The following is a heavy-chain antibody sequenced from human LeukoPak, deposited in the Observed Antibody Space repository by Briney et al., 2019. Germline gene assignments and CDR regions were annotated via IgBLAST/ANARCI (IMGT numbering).Heavy chain of an antibody. J-gene: IGHJ3*02. V-gene: IGHV3-15*01. D-gene: IGHD3-10*01. CDR3: TTDLGFTMVRGVIGDAFHI. CDR2: IKSNTSGGRT. CDR1: GFTLSNTW. Sequence: PSGTLTLSCTASGFTLSNTWKTWVRHAPRKGLDSVRRIKSNTSGGRTGYAERVNGRFTISRDDSQNTLYLQMNSLNTDDTAVYYCTTDLGFTMVRGVIGDAFHIWGQGTVVTVSS.